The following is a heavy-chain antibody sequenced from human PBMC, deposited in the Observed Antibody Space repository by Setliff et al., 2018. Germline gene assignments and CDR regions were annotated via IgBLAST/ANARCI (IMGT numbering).Heavy chain of an antibody. V-gene: IGHV1-69*05. D-gene: IGHD3-22*01. CDR1: GATFSSYG. CDR2: IIPMFGTT. CDR3: VREGVDSRSSTDYRYYMDV. Sequence: SVKVSCKASGATFSSYGISWVRQAPGQGLEWMGGIIPMFGTTEYAQKFQGRLTIITDESTNTAFMQLSSLRSDDTAVYYCVREGVDSRSSTDYRYYMDVWGKGTTVTVSS. J-gene: IGHJ6*03.